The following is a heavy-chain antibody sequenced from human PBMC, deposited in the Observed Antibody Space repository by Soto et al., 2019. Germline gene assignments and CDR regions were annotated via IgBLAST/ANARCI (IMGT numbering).Heavy chain of an antibody. J-gene: IGHJ3*02. CDR2: INPSGGST. V-gene: IGHV1-46*01. CDR1: GYTFASYY. D-gene: IGHD3-9*01. Sequence: ASVKVSCKASGYTFASYYMHWVRQSPGQGLEWMGIINPSGGSTSYAQKFQGRVTMTRDTSTSTVYMELSSLRSEDTAVYYCARVGYYDILTGPAAFDIWGQGTMVTVSS. CDR3: ARVGYYDILTGPAAFDI.